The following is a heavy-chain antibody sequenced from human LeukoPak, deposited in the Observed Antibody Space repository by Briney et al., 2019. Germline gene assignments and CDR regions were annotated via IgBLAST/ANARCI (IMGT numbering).Heavy chain of an antibody. CDR2: IWYDGSNK. Sequence: PGGSLRLSCAASGFTFSSYGMHWVRQPPGKGLEWVAVIWYDGSNKYYADSVKGRFTISRDNSKNTLYLQMNSLRAEDTAVYYSASSSYSCSSSWGQGTLVTVSS. J-gene: IGHJ5*02. V-gene: IGHV3-33*01. CDR1: GFTFSSYG. CDR3: ASSSYSCSSS. D-gene: IGHD6-6*01.